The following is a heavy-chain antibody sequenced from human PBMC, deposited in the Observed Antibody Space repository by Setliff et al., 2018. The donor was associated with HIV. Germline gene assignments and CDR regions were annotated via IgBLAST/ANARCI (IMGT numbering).Heavy chain of an antibody. V-gene: IGHV4-38-2*01. J-gene: IGHJ5*02. CDR1: GFSINSGYS. CDR3: ARGLIAATGTWFDP. CDR2: LYNSGGT. D-gene: IGHD6-13*01. Sequence: PSETLSLTCAVSGFSINSGYSWDWIRQSPGKGLEWIGALYNSGGTYYNPSLKSRVTISVDTSKNHFSLKLTSVTAADTAVYYCARGLIAATGTWFDPWGQGTLVTVSS.